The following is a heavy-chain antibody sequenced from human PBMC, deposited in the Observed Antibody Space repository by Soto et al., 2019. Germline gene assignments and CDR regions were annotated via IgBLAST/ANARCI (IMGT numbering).Heavy chain of an antibody. CDR3: AKEVGGTPRGDY. CDR1: GFTFSSYG. D-gene: IGHD2-15*01. CDR2: ISYDGSNK. V-gene: IGHV3-30*18. J-gene: IGHJ4*02. Sequence: QVQLVESGGGVVQPGRSLRLSCAASGFTFSSYGMHWVRQAPGKGLEWVAVISYDGSNKYYADSVKGRFTISRDNSKNTLYLQMNSLRAEDTAVYSCAKEVGGTPRGDYWGQGTLVTVSS.